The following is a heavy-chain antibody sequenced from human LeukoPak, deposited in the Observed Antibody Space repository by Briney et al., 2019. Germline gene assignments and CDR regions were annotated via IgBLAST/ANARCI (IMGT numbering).Heavy chain of an antibody. Sequence: GASVKVSCKASGYTFTSYGISWVRQAPGQGLEWMGWISAYNGNTNYAQKLQGRVTMTTDTSTSTAYMELRSLRSDDTAVYYCARDRAIYYYGSGSYSDAFDIWGQGTMVTVSS. CDR3: ARDRAIYYYGSGSYSDAFDI. J-gene: IGHJ3*02. D-gene: IGHD3-10*01. CDR2: ISAYNGNT. V-gene: IGHV1-18*01. CDR1: GYTFTSYG.